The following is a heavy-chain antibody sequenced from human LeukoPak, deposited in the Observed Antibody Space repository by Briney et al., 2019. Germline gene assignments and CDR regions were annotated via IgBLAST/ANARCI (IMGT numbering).Heavy chain of an antibody. CDR2: ISSSSSYI. J-gene: IGHJ6*03. Sequence: GGSLRLSCAASGFTFSSYSMNWVRQAPGKGLEWVSSISSSSSYIYYADSVKGRFTISRDNAKNSLYLQMNSLRAEDTAVYYCARGMKYSTGWYYMDVWGKGTTVTISS. V-gene: IGHV3-21*04. CDR1: GFTFSSYS. D-gene: IGHD6-19*01. CDR3: ARGMKYSTGWYYMDV.